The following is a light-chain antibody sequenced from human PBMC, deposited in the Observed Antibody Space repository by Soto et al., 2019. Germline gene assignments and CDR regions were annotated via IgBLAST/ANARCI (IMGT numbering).Light chain of an antibody. Sequence: EIVMTQSPATLPVSPGERATLSCRASQSISNSLAWYQQKPGQAPSLLIYGASTRATGIPARFSGSGSGTEFTLTISSLQSEDSAVYYCQQYNNWPPRTFGQGTKLEIK. V-gene: IGKV3-15*01. CDR3: QQYNNWPPRT. CDR1: QSISNS. CDR2: GAS. J-gene: IGKJ2*01.